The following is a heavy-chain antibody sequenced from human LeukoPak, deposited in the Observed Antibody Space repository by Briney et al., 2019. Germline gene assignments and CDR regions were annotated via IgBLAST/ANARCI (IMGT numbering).Heavy chain of an antibody. J-gene: IGHJ4*02. CDR2: INHSGRT. CDR1: GGSFSGYY. CDR3: AREIVHSGSDL. Sequence: SETLSLTCGVYGGSFSGYYWSWIRQPPGKGLEWIGEINHSGRTNYNPSLKSRVTISVDTSKNQFSLKLSSVTAADTAVYYCAREIVHSGSDLWGQGTLVTVSS. D-gene: IGHD1-26*01. V-gene: IGHV4-34*01.